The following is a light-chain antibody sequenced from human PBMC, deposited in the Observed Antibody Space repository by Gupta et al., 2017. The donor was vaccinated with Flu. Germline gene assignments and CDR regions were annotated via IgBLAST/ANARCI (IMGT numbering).Light chain of an antibody. CDR1: SSNIGSNY. CDR3: AAWDDSLSGWV. CDR2: RSN. J-gene: IGLJ3*02. Sequence: QSVLTHPPSASGTPGQRVTISCSGSSSNIGSNYVYWYQQLPGTAPNRLVYRSNQRPSGVPDRFSGSKSGTSASLAISGLRSEDEADYYCAAWDDSLSGWVFGGGTKLTVL. V-gene: IGLV1-47*01.